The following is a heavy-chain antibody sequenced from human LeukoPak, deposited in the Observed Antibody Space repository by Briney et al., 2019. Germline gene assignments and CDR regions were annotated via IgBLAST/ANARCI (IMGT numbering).Heavy chain of an antibody. J-gene: IGHJ4*02. V-gene: IGHV1-69*06. CDR2: IIPIFGTA. CDR1: GGTFSSYA. D-gene: IGHD4-23*01. CDR3: ARDYGGNSESGYFDY. Sequence: AVKVSCKASGGTFSSYAISWVRQAPGQGLEWMGGIIPIFGTANYAQKFQGRVTITADKSTSTAYMELSSLRSEDTAVYYCARDYGGNSESGYFDYWGQGTLVTVSS.